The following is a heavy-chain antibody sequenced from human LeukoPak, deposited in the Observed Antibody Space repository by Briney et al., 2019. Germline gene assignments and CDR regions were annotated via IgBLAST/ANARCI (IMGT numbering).Heavy chain of an antibody. Sequence: GGSLRLSCAASGFTFSSYGMHWVRQAPGKGLEWVAVIWYDGSNKYYADSVKGRFTISRDNSKNTLYLQMNSLRAEDTAVYYCAKDAVRRLAYYFDYWGQGTLVTVSS. CDR2: IWYDGSNK. V-gene: IGHV3-33*06. D-gene: IGHD6-19*01. CDR3: AKDAVRRLAYYFDY. CDR1: GFTFSSYG. J-gene: IGHJ4*02.